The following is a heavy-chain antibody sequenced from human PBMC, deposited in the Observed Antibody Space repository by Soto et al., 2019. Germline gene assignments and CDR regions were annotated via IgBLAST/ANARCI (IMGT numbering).Heavy chain of an antibody. CDR2: IYWNDDK. CDR3: AHRLQESLGYCSGGGCLFAFDI. V-gene: IGHV2-5*01. CDR1: GFSLSTSGVG. D-gene: IGHD2-15*01. Sequence: QITLKKSGPTLVKPTQTLTLTCTFSGFSLSTSGVGVGWIRQPPGKALEWLALIYWNDDKRYGPSLKSRLTIPKPTTKNQVDLTLTNMDPVDTATYYGAHRLQESLGYCSGGGCLFAFDIWGQGTMVAVCS. J-gene: IGHJ3*02.